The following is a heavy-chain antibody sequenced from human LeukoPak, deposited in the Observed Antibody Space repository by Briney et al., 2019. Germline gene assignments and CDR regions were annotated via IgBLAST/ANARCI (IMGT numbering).Heavy chain of an antibody. CDR3: ARRCGGDCHAFDS. Sequence: KLQGRVTMTTDTSTNTAYMELRSLRSDDTAVYYCARRCGGDCHAFDSWGQGTLVTVSS. J-gene: IGHJ4*02. D-gene: IGHD2-21*02. V-gene: IGHV1-18*01.